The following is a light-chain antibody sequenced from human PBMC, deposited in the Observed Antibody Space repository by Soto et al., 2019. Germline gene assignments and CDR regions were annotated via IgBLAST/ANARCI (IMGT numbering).Light chain of an antibody. J-gene: IGKJ5*01. Sequence: ELVLTQPPAPLSFPPGERAALSCRASRSVAANLAWYQQTPGQAPRLLIYGASTRATGIPARFSGSGFGTEFTLTISSLKSEDFAVYYCQQYNYRPPAFGQGTRLEIK. CDR2: GAS. V-gene: IGKV3-15*01. CDR1: RSVAAN. CDR3: QQYNYRPPA.